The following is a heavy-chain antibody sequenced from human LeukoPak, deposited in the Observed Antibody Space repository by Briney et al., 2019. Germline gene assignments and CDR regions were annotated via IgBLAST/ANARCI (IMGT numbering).Heavy chain of an antibody. CDR1: GGSFSGYY. Sequence: SETLSLTCAVYGGSFSGYYWSWIRQPPGKGLEWIGEINHSGSTNYNPSLKSRVTISVDTSMNQFSLKLSSVTAADTAVYYCARGLCSGGSCYSETTGDYWGQGTLVTVSS. D-gene: IGHD2-15*01. V-gene: IGHV4-34*01. CDR2: INHSGST. J-gene: IGHJ4*02. CDR3: ARGLCSGGSCYSETTGDY.